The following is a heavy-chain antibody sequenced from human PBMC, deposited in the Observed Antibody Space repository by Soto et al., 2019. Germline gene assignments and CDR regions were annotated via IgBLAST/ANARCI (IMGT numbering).Heavy chain of an antibody. J-gene: IGHJ6*03. CDR2: INHSGST. CDR3: AISFDYYYYMDV. CDR1: GGSFSGYY. V-gene: IGHV4-34*01. Sequence: SETLSLTCAVYGGSFSGYYWSWIRQPPGKGLEWIGEINHSGSTNYNPSLKSRVTISVDTSKNQFSLKLSSVTAADTAVYYCAISFDYYYYMDVWGKGTTVTVSS.